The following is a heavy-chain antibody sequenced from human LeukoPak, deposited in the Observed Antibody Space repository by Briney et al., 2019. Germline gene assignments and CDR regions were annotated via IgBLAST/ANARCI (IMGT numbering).Heavy chain of an antibody. D-gene: IGHD1-14*01. V-gene: IGHV3-15*01. J-gene: IGHJ6*04. CDR3: TTAFNPYYHYYYGMDV. CDR1: GFTFSNAW. CDR2: IKSKTDGGTT. Sequence: GGSLRLSCAASGFTFSNAWMSWVRQAPGKGLEWVGRIKSKTDGGTTDYAAPVKGRFTISRDDSKNTLYLQMNSLKTEDTAVYYCTTAFNPYYHYYYGMDVWGKGTTVTVSS.